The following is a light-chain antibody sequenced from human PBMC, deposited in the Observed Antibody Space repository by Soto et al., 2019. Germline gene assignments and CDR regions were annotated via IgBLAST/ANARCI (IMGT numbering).Light chain of an antibody. J-gene: IGKJ5*01. CDR3: QQYNLWPDT. CDR2: AAS. Sequence: EIVMTQSPATLSVSPGERATLSCRASQNVSSHLAWYQQRPGQAPRLLIYAASTRATGIPARFSGSGSGTEFTLTISGLQSEDFAVYYCQQYNLWPDTFGQGTRLEIK. CDR1: QNVSSH. V-gene: IGKV3-15*01.